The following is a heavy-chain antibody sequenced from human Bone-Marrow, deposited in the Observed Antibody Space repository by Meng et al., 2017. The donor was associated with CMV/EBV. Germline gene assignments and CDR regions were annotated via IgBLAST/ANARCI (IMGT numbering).Heavy chain of an antibody. J-gene: IGHJ5*02. V-gene: IGHV4-59*12. CDR3: ARGRRGSIVVVPAAIEHNWFDP. CDR1: GGSISSYY. Sequence: SETLSLTCTVSGGSISSYYWSWIRQPPGKGLEWIGYIYYSGSTNYNPSLKSRVTISVDTSKNQFSLKLSSVTAADTAVYYCARGRRGSIVVVPAAIEHNWFDPCGQGTLVTVSS. D-gene: IGHD2-2*02. CDR2: IYYSGST.